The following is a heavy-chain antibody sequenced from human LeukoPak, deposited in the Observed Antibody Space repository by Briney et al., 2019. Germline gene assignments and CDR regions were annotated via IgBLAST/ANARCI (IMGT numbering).Heavy chain of an antibody. CDR1: XYTFTSYG. CDR3: ARVRVVRGYSYGYRGGFSDY. V-gene: IGHV1-18*01. D-gene: IGHD5-18*01. J-gene: IGHJ4*02. Sequence: ASVKVSCKASXYTFTSYGISWVRQAPGQGLEWIGWISAYNGNTNYAQKLHGRVTMTTDTSTSTAYMELRSLRSDDTAVYYCARVRVVRGYSYGYRGGFSDYWGQGTLVTVSS. CDR2: ISAYNGNT.